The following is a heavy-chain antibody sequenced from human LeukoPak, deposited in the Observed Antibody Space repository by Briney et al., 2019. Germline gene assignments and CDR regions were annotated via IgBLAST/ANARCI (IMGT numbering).Heavy chain of an antibody. V-gene: IGHV4-4*07. CDR1: GGSISSYY. CDR2: IYTSGST. Sequence: SETLSLTCNVAGGSISSYYWSWIRQPAGKGLEWIGRIYTSGSTNYNPSLKSRVTMSVDTSKNQFSLKLSSVTAADTAVYYCARGMASYYYYGMDVWGQGTTVTVSS. J-gene: IGHJ6*02. CDR3: ARGMASYYYYGMDV. D-gene: IGHD2-8*01.